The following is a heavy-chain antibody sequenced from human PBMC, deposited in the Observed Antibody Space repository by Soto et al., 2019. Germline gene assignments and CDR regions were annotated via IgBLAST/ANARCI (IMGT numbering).Heavy chain of an antibody. CDR3: ARDAKYKYGPQYYFDY. CDR2: ISSGSSAI. CDR1: GFTFSSYS. D-gene: IGHD1-20*01. J-gene: IGHJ4*02. Sequence: EVHLVESGGGLVQPGGSLRLSCAASGFTFSSYSMNWVRQAPGKGLEWISYISSGSSAIYYADSVKGRFTISSDSARSSLYLQMNTLRAEDTAVYYCARDAKYKYGPQYYFDYGGQGPLVTVSS. V-gene: IGHV3-48*01.